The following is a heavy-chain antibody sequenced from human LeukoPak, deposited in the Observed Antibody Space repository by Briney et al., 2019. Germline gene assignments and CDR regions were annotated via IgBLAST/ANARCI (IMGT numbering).Heavy chain of an antibody. CDR2: IISSSTYI. CDR1: GFTFSSYD. J-gene: IGHJ4*02. Sequence: PGGSLRLSCAASGFTFSSYDMNWVRQAPGKGLEWVSSIISSSTYIYYADSVKGRFTISRDNAKNSLYLQMNSLRAEDTAVYYCARDRPGGYYDFWKYFDYWGQGTLVTVSS. V-gene: IGHV3-21*01. D-gene: IGHD3-3*01. CDR3: ARDRPGGYYDFWKYFDY.